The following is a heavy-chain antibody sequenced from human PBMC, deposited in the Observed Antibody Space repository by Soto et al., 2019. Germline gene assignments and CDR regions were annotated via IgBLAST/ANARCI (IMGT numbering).Heavy chain of an antibody. J-gene: IGHJ6*02. V-gene: IGHV6-1*01. CDR3: ARDRESVDTAIPLLDYYCMDV. CDR2: TYYRSKWYN. CDR1: GHSVSSNSAA. Sequence: SQTLSLTCVISGHSVSSNSAAWNWIRQSPSRGLEWLGRTYYRSKWYNDYAVSVKSRITINPDTSKNQFSLQLNSVTPEDTAVYYCARDRESVDTAIPLLDYYCMDVWGQGTTVTVSS. D-gene: IGHD5-18*01.